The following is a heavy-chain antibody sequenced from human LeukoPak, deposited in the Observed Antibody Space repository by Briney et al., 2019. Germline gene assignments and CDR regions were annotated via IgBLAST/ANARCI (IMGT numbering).Heavy chain of an antibody. D-gene: IGHD6-13*01. CDR1: GGSISSGGYY. CDR2: IYYSGST. J-gene: IGHJ3*02. Sequence: SETPSLTCTVSGGSISSGGYYWSWIRQHPGKGLEWIGYIYYSGSTYYNPSLKSRVTISVDTSKNQFSLKLSSVTAADTAVYYCAREQQLVDAFDIWGQGTMVTVSS. V-gene: IGHV4-31*03. CDR3: AREQQLVDAFDI.